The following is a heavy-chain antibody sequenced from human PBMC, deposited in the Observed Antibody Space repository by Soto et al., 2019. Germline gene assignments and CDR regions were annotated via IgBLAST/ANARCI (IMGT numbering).Heavy chain of an antibody. Sequence: PSETLSLICTVSVGSISSISYYWSWIRQPHGKGLELVGSLYYSGSTYYNPSLKSGVTISVDASKNQFSLKLSSVTAADTAVYYCATHSGSFTXAFDIWGTGTMVT. V-gene: IGHV4-39*01. CDR1: VGSISSISYY. CDR3: ATHSGSFTXAFDI. CDR2: LYYSGST. D-gene: IGHD1-26*01. J-gene: IGHJ3*02.